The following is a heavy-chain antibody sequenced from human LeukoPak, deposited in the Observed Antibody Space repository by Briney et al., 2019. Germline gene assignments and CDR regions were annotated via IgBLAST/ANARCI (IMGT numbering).Heavy chain of an antibody. CDR2: ISANNGNT. CDR1: GYTFTSYG. CDR3: ARGGYDYDSSGGAFDI. V-gene: IGHV1-18*01. J-gene: IGHJ3*02. D-gene: IGHD3-22*01. Sequence: ASVKVSCKASGYTFTSYGISWVRQAPGQGLEWMGWISANNGNTNYAQKLQGRVTMTTDTSTSTAYMELRSLRSDDTAVYYCARGGYDYDSSGGAFDIWGQGTVVTVSS.